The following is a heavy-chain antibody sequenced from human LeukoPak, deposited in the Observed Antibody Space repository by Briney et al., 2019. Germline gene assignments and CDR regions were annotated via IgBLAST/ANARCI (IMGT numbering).Heavy chain of an antibody. Sequence: TETLPLTCTVSGGSIISYYWTWIRQPPGKGLEWIGYIYYSGRTNYNPSLKSRVTISVDTSNNHFSLKLSSVTAADTAVYYCARGPPGGQFDPWGQGTLVTVSS. CDR3: ARGPPGGQFDP. CDR2: IYYSGRT. D-gene: IGHD3-10*01. CDR1: GGSIISYY. J-gene: IGHJ5*02. V-gene: IGHV4-59*01.